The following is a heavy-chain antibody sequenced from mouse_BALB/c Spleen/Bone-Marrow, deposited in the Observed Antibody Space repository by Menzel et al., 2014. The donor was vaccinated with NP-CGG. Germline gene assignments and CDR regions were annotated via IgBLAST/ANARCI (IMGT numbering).Heavy chain of an antibody. D-gene: IGHD2-14*01. CDR2: TYPYNGGT. CDR3: ARFRYDWYFDV. Sequence: VQLQQSGPELVKPGASVKISCKASGYTFTDYNMHWVKQSHGKSLEWIGYTYPYNGGTGYNQKFKSKATVTVDNSSSTAYIELRSLTSEDSAVYYCARFRYDWYFDVWGAWTTVTVSS. CDR1: GYTFTDYN. J-gene: IGHJ1*01. V-gene: IGHV1S29*02.